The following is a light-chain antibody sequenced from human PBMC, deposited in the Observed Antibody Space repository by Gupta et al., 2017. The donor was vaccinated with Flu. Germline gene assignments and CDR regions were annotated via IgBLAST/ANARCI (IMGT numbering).Light chain of an antibody. CDR1: QRISSW. J-gene: IGKJ4*01. CDR3: QQYNSYPLT. V-gene: IGKV1-5*03. CDR2: KAS. Sequence: MSKYPSTLSASVGDRVTITCRASQRISSWLAWYQQKPGKAPKLLIYKASSLESGVPSRFSGSGSGTEFTLTISSLQPDDFASYYRQQYNSYPLTFGGGTKVEIK.